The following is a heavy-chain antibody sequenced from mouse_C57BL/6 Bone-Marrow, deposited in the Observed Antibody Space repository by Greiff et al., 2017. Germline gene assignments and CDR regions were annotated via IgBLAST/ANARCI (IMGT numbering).Heavy chain of an antibody. J-gene: IGHJ1*03. D-gene: IGHD1-1*01. Sequence: QVQLQQPGTELVKPGASVKLSCKASGYTFTSYWMHWVKQRPGPGLEWIGNINPNNGGSNYNEKFKNKATLTVDKSSSTTYMQLSSLTSEDSAVYFCARSGVYGSSLYWYFDVWGTGTTVTVSS. CDR1: GYTFTSYW. CDR3: ARSGVYGSSLYWYFDV. V-gene: IGHV1-53*01. CDR2: INPNNGGS.